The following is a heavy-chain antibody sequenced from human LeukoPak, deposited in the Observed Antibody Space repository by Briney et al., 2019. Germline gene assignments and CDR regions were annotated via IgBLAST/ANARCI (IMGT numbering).Heavy chain of an antibody. D-gene: IGHD2-15*01. J-gene: IGHJ5*02. CDR2: ISSSSSSI. Sequence: GGSLRLSCAASGFTFSSYSMNWVRQAPGKGLKWVSYISSSSSSIYYADSVKGRFTISRDIAKNSLYLQMNSLRDEDTAVYYCARDKRYCSSGRCWGVQFGPWGQGTLVTVSS. CDR1: GFTFSSYS. CDR3: ARDKRYCSSGRCWGVQFGP. V-gene: IGHV3-48*02.